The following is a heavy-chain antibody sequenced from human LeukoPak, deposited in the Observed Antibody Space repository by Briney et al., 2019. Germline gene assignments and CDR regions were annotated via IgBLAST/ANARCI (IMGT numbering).Heavy chain of an antibody. CDR3: AGGESTIFGEVSWYFDY. CDR2: INPNSGGT. CDR1: GYTFTGYY. V-gene: IGHV1-2*02. D-gene: IGHD3-3*01. J-gene: IGHJ4*02. Sequence: ASVKVSCKASGYTFTGYYMHWVRQAPGQGVEWMGWINPNSGGTNYAQKFQGRVTMTRDTSISTAYMELSRLRSDDTAVYYCAGGESTIFGEVSWYFDYWGQGTLVTVSS.